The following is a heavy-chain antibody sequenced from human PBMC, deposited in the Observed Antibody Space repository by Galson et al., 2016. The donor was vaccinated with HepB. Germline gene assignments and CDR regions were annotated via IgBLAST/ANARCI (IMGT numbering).Heavy chain of an antibody. CDR1: GYTFTYRY. V-gene: IGHV1-45*02. Sequence: SVKVSCKASGYTFTYRYLHWVRQAPGQTLEWMGWITPYNGNANYAQKFKDRVTFTRDTSVSTGYMELSSLRSEDTAIYYCVGGYNEVGDYWGQGTLVTVSS. CDR2: ITPYNGNA. CDR3: VGGYNEVGDY. D-gene: IGHD5-24*01. J-gene: IGHJ4*02.